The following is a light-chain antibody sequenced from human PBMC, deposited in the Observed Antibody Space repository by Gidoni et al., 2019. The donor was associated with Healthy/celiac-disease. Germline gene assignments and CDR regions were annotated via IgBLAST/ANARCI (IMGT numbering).Light chain of an antibody. CDR1: QSVLYSSNNKNY. CDR3: QQYYSTPWT. Sequence: DLVMNQSPDSLPVSLCESATINCKSSQSVLYSSNNKNYLAWYHKKPGQPPKLLIYWASTRESGVPDRCSGSGSGKDFTLTISSLQAEDVAVYYCQQYYSTPWTFGQGTKVEIK. J-gene: IGKJ1*01. V-gene: IGKV4-1*01. CDR2: WAS.